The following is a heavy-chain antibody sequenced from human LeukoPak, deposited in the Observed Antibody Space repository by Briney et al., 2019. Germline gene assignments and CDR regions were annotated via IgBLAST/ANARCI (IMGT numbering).Heavy chain of an antibody. J-gene: IGHJ6*03. V-gene: IGHV1-8*03. D-gene: IGHD5-18*01. CDR3: ARGRTAMATYYYYYYMDV. CDR1: GYTYTSYD. CDR2: MNPNSGNT. Sequence: ASVKVSCKASGYTYTSYDINWVRQATGQGLEWMGWMNPNSGNTGYAQKFQGRVTITRNTSISTAYMELSSLRSEDTAVYYCARGRTAMATYYYYYYMDVWGKGTTVTVSS.